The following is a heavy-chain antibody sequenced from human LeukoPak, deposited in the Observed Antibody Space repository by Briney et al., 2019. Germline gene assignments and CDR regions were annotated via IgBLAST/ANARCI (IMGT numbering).Heavy chain of an antibody. D-gene: IGHD2-21*02. CDR1: GFTFSDYY. J-gene: IGHJ4*02. V-gene: IGHV3-11*03. CDR3: TRWVRGDATPFDY. CDR2: ISSGSSYT. Sequence: GGSLRLSCAASGFTFSDYYMSWVRQAPGKGLEWVSYISSGSSYTHYADSVKGRFTISRDNAKNSLYLQMNSLTAEDTAVYYCTRWVRGDATPFDYWGQGTLVTVSS.